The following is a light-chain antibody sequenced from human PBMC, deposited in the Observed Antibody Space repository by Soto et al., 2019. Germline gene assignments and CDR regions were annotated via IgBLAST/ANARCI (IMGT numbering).Light chain of an antibody. V-gene: IGLV1-51*02. Sequence: QSVLTQPPSVSAAPGQKVTISCSGSSSNIGNNYVSWYQQLPGTAPKLLIYENNKRPSGIPDRFSGSKSGTSATLGITGLQTGDEADYYCGTWDSSLSAVVFGGGNKLTVL. J-gene: IGLJ2*01. CDR1: SSNIGNNY. CDR2: ENN. CDR3: GTWDSSLSAVV.